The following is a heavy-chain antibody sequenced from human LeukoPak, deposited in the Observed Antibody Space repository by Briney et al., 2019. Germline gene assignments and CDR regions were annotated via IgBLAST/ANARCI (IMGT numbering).Heavy chain of an antibody. Sequence: SETLSLTCTVSGGSISSSSYYWGWIRQPPGKGLEWIGSIYYSGSTYYNPSLKSRVTISVDTSKNQFSLKLSSVTAADTAVYYCARGRGRAARKNWFDPWGQGTLVTVSS. J-gene: IGHJ5*02. D-gene: IGHD6-6*01. CDR2: IYYSGST. CDR1: GGSISSSSYY. V-gene: IGHV4-39*01. CDR3: ARGRGRAARKNWFDP.